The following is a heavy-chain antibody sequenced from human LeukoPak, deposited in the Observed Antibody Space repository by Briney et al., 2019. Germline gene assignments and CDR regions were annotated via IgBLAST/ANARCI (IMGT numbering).Heavy chain of an antibody. D-gene: IGHD3-10*01. CDR2: INPNSGGT. V-gene: IGHV1-2*02. J-gene: IGHJ4*02. CDR1: GYTFTGYY. CDR3: ARAITMVRGVTTHSFTLDLGFDY. Sequence: ASVKVSCKASGYTFTGYYMHWVRQAPGQGLEWMGWINPNSGGTNYAQKFQGRVTMTRDTSISTAYMELSRLRSDDTAVYYCARAITMVRGVTTHSFTLDLGFDYWGQGTLVTVSS.